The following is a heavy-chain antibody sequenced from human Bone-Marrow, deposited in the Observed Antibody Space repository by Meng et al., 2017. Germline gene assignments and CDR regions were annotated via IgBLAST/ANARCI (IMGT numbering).Heavy chain of an antibody. V-gene: IGHV3-66*02. CDR1: GLTVRSKH. CDR3: ARGAGIF. D-gene: IGHD6-13*01. Sequence: VQLVSFGGGVVQSGGSLVCSCDASGLTVRSKHMSWVRRAPGKGLEWVSVIYSGGSTYYADSVKGRFTISRDNSKNTLYLQMNSLRAEDTAVYYCARGAGIFGGQGTLVTVSS. CDR2: IYSGGST. J-gene: IGHJ4*02.